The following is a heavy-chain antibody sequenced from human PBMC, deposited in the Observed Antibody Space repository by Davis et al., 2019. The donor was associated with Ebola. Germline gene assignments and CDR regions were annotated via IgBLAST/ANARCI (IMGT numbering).Heavy chain of an antibody. J-gene: IGHJ4*02. CDR2: INTDGTTT. CDR3: ARRGYYYGSGPDL. V-gene: IGHV3-74*01. D-gene: IGHD3-10*01. CDR1: GFTFSSHA. Sequence: HTGGSLRLSCAASGFTFSSHAMSWVRQAPDKGPVWVSRINTDGTTTTYADSVKGRFTISRDNAKNTLSLQMNNLRPEDTAVYYCARRGYYYGSGPDLWGQGTLVTVSS.